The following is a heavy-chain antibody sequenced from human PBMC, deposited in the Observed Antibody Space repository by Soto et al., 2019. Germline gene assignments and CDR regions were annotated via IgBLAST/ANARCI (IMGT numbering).Heavy chain of an antibody. CDR2: IYYSGST. Sequence: QVQLQESGPGLVKPSQTLSLTCTVSGGSISSGGYYWSWIRQHPGKGLEWIGYIYYSGSTYYNPSLKSRVTISVDTSKNQFSLKLSSVTAADTAVYYCARGSKEDIVVVVAATFDYWGQGTLVTVSS. J-gene: IGHJ4*02. CDR3: ARGSKEDIVVVVAATFDY. V-gene: IGHV4-31*03. CDR1: GGSISSGGYY. D-gene: IGHD2-15*01.